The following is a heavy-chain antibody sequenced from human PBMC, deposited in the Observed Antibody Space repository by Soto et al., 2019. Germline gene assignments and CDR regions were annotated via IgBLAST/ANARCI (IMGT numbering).Heavy chain of an antibody. V-gene: IGHV4-31*03. Sequence: QVQLQESGPGLVKPSQTLSLTCTVSGGSISSGGYYWSWIRQHPGKGLEWIGYIYYSGSTYYNPSLKSRVNRSVDTSKNQCSLKLSSVTAADTAVYYCAGSKGTGSPLPCDYWGQGTLVTVSS. CDR1: GGSISSGGYY. CDR3: AGSKGTGSPLPCDY. J-gene: IGHJ4*02. CDR2: IYYSGST. D-gene: IGHD3-9*01.